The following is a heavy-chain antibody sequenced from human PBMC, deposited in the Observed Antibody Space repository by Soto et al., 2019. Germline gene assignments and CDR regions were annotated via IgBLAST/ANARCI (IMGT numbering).Heavy chain of an antibody. CDR3: ARDIVVVPAAIRVDYYYYGMDV. V-gene: IGHV1-69*01. D-gene: IGHD2-2*01. CDR1: GGTFSSYA. CDR2: IIPIFGTA. Sequence: QVQLVQSGAEVKKPGSSVKVPCKASGGTFSSYAISWVRQAPGQGLEWMGGIIPIFGTANYAQKFQGRVTITADESTSTAYMELSSLRSEDTAVYYCARDIVVVPAAIRVDYYYYGMDVWGQGTTVTVSS. J-gene: IGHJ6*02.